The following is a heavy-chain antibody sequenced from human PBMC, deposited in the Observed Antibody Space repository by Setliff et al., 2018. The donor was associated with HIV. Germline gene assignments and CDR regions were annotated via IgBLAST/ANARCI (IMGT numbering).Heavy chain of an antibody. D-gene: IGHD5-18*01. CDR2: IYYSGST. V-gene: IGHV4-30-4*08. J-gene: IGHJ5*02. CDR3: ARTRGYTYGYIDP. Sequence: SETLSLTCTVSGGSINTGHYYWSWIRHHPGKGLEWIAYIYYSGSTYYNPSLKSRVTISVDTSKNQFSLKLNSVTAADTAVYYCARTRGYTYGYIDPWAQGTLVTVS. CDR1: GGSINTGHYY.